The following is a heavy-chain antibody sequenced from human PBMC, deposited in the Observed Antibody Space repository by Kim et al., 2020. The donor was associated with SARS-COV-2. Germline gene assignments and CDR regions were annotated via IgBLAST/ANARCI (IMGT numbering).Heavy chain of an antibody. D-gene: IGHD3-10*01. Sequence: SVKVSCKASGGTFSSYAISWVRQAPGQGLEWMGRIIPILGIANYAQKFQGRVTITADKSTSTAYMELSSLRSEDTAVYYCAREVNDGSGSYYKTHYYYYDGMDVWGQGTTVTVSS. CDR3: AREVNDGSGSYYKTHYYYYDGMDV. CDR2: IIPILGIA. V-gene: IGHV1-69*04. J-gene: IGHJ6*02. CDR1: GGTFSSYA.